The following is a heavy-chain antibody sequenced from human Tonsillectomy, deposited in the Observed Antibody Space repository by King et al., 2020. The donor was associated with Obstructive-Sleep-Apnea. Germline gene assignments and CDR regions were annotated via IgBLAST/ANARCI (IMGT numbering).Heavy chain of an antibody. CDR1: GFTFTSYA. J-gene: IGHJ4*02. D-gene: IGHD3-10*01. V-gene: IGHV3-23*04. Sequence: EVQLVESGGGLVQPGGSLRLSCAASGFTFTSYAMTWVRQAPGKGLEWVSGISSSGSSTYYADSVKGRFTISRDNSKKTLYLQMNSLRAEDTAVYYCAKEAITMVRGVIISFWGQGTLVTVSS. CDR3: AKEAITMVRGVIISF. CDR2: ISSSGSST.